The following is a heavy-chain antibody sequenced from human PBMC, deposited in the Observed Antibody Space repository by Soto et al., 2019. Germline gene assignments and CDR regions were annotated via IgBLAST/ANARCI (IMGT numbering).Heavy chain of an antibody. CDR3: AAVSYCSGGSCSFPDY. D-gene: IGHD2-15*01. CDR1: GLTFTSSA. Sequence: SVKVSCKASGLTFTSSAVQWVRQARGQRLEWIGWIVVGSGNTNYAQKFQERVTITRDMSTSTAYMELSSLRSEDTAVYYCAAVSYCSGGSCSFPDYWGQGTLVTVSS. CDR2: IVVGSGNT. V-gene: IGHV1-58*01. J-gene: IGHJ4*02.